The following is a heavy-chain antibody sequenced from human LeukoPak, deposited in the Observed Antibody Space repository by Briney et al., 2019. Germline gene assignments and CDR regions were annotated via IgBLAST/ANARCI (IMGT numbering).Heavy chain of an antibody. CDR1: GGSISSDNW. J-gene: IGHJ5*02. V-gene: IGHV4-4*02. Sequence: SETLSLTCTVSGGSISSDNWWTWVRQPPGTGLEWIAEIFYGGSTNYNPSLKSRVTISIDKSKNQFSLDLSSVTAADTAVYYYARGLNYDLNPWGQGTLVTVSS. CDR2: IFYGGST. D-gene: IGHD3-3*01. CDR3: ARGLNYDLNP.